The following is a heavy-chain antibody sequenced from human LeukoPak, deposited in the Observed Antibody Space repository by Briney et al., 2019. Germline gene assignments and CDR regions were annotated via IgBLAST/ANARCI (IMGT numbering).Heavy chain of an antibody. V-gene: IGHV4-39*07. CDR1: GGSISSSSYY. CDR2: IYYSGST. J-gene: IGHJ3*02. CDR3: ARGPGNSVPTDAFDI. D-gene: IGHD4-23*01. Sequence: SETLSLTCTVSGGSISSSSYYWGWIRQPPGKGLEWIGSIYYSGSTYYNPSLKSRVTISVDTSKNQFSLKLSSVTAADTAVYYCARGPGNSVPTDAFDIWGQGTMVTVSS.